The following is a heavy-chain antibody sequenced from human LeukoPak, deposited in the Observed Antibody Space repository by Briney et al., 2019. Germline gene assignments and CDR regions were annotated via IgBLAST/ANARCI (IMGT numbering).Heavy chain of an antibody. CDR2: INQNGNEK. CDR1: GFTFSSYW. Sequence: GGSLRLSCAASGFTFSSYWMSWVRRAPGKGLEWIANINQNGNEKNYLDSMKGRLTISRDNANNLVFLQMNSLRIEDTAVYYCAGGPRFLIDCWGHGTLVTVSS. J-gene: IGHJ4*01. V-gene: IGHV3-7*01. CDR3: AGGPRFLIDC. D-gene: IGHD3-3*01.